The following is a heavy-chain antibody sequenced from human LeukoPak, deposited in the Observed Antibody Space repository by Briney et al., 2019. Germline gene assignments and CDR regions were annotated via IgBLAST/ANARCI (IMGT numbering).Heavy chain of an antibody. V-gene: IGHV3-53*01. CDR1: GFAFSSYD. Sequence: GGSLRLSCAASGFAFSSYDMNWVRQAPGKGLEWVSVIDSGGSTYYSDSVKGRFTISRDNSKNTLYLQINSLRVEDTAVYYCARDLGYSYGYFAHGGQGSLVTVSS. CDR2: IDSGGST. D-gene: IGHD5-18*01. J-gene: IGHJ4*02. CDR3: ARDLGYSYGYFAH.